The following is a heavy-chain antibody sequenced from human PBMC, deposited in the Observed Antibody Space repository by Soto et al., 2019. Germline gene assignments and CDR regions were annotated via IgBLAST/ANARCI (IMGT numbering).Heavy chain of an antibody. D-gene: IGHD5-18*01. V-gene: IGHV3-30*18. CDR1: GFTFSSYG. J-gene: IGHJ4*02. CDR2: ISYDGSNK. CDR3: AKDPSHYGDTAMVTGY. Sequence: GGSLRLSCAASGFTFSSYGMHWVRQAPGKGLEWVAVISYDGSNKYYADSVKGRFTISRDNSKNTLYLQMNSLRAEDTAVYYCAKDPSHYGDTAMVTGYWGQGTLVTVSS.